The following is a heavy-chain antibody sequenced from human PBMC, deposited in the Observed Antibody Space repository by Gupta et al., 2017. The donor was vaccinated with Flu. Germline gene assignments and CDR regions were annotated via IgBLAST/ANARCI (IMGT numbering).Heavy chain of an antibody. D-gene: IGHD3-9*01. Sequence: QVTLRESGPALVKPTQTLTLTCTFSGFSLSTSGMCVSWIRQPPGKALEWLALIDWDDDKYYSTSLKTRLTISKDSSKNQVVLTMTNMDPVDTATYYCARMIGDVHPDYDILTNYRFDPWGQGTLVTVSS. J-gene: IGHJ5*02. CDR1: GFSLSTSGMC. CDR2: IDWDDDK. V-gene: IGHV2-70*01. CDR3: ARMIGDVHPDYDILTNYRFDP.